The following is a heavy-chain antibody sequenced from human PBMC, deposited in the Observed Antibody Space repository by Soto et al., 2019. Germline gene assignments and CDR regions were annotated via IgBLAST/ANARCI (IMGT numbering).Heavy chain of an antibody. CDR2: IYYSGST. J-gene: IGHJ6*02. D-gene: IGHD6-13*01. Sequence: QVQLQESGPGLVKPSETLSLTCTVSGGSISSYYWSWIRQPPGKGLEWIGYIYYSGSTNYNPSLKSRVTISVDTSKNQFSLKLSSVTAADTAVYYCARDSSSWYKAKDYGMDVWGQGTTVTVSS. CDR3: ARDSSSWYKAKDYGMDV. CDR1: GGSISSYY. V-gene: IGHV4-59*01.